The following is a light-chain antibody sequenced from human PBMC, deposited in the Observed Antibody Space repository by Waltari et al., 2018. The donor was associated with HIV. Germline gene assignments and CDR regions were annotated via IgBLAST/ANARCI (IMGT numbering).Light chain of an antibody. CDR1: SSDVGGYKY. CDR3: SSYGGSDNLV. J-gene: IGLJ2*01. CDR2: EVS. V-gene: IGLV2-8*01. Sequence: QSALTQPPSASGSPGQSVTISCTGTSSDVGGYKYVSWYQQHPGKAPKIMIYEVSKRPSGVPVRFPGSKAGNTASLTVSGLQAEDEGDYYCSSYGGSDNLVFGGWTKLTVL.